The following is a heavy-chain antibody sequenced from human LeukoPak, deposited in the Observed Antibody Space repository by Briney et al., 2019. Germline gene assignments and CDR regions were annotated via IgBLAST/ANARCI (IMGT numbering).Heavy chain of an antibody. CDR3: ARSVSSWFFDY. CDR2: INHSGST. V-gene: IGHV4-34*01. Sequence: SETLSLTCAVYGGSFNGYFWSWIRQPPGKGLEWIGGINHSGSTNYNPSLKSRVTISVDMSKNQFSLKLSSVTAADTAVYYCARSVSSWFFDYWGQGTLVTVSS. D-gene: IGHD6-13*01. J-gene: IGHJ4*02. CDR1: GGSFNGYF.